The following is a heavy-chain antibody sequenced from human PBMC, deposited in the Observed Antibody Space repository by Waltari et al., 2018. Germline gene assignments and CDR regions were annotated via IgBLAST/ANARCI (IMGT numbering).Heavy chain of an antibody. Sequence: QMTLKESGPTLVKPTQTLTLTCTFSGFSLSTSGVGVGWIRQPPGKALEWLALIYWNDDKRYSPSLKSRLTITKDTSKNQVVLTMTNMDPVDTATYYCAHSRHRITIFGVVTDFDYWGQGTLVTVSS. CDR2: IYWNDDK. CDR1: GFSLSTSGVG. V-gene: IGHV2-5*01. CDR3: AHSRHRITIFGVVTDFDY. J-gene: IGHJ4*02. D-gene: IGHD3-3*01.